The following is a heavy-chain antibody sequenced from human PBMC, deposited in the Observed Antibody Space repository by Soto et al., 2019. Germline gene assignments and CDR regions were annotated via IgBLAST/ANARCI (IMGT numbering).Heavy chain of an antibody. CDR1: GGAISGRSNY. CDR3: ARRHSAAWLFDY. CDR2: IYSGGTT. J-gene: IGHJ4*02. Sequence: QLQLRESGPGLLKPSETLSLTCAVSGGAISGRSNYWGWIRHPPGKGLEYIGSIYSGGTTYYNPSLKRRVPWSVDATQTQFSLRLTSVTAADTAVYYCARRHSAAWLFDYWGLGTLVTISS. D-gene: IGHD3-9*01. V-gene: IGHV4-39*01.